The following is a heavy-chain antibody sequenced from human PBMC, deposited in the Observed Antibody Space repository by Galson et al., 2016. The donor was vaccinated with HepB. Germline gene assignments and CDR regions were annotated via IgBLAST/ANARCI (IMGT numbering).Heavy chain of an antibody. CDR2: ISLSGDST. J-gene: IGHJ4*02. Sequence: SLRLSCAASGFNFSRFAMSWVRQAPGKGLEWVSGISLSGDSTDYAESVTGRFTISRDNSKSGLYLQMNSLRAGDTAHYFCARYKVGVNSLDCWGQGTLVTVSS. CDR1: GFNFSRFA. D-gene: IGHD1-14*01. CDR3: ARYKVGVNSLDC. V-gene: IGHV3-23*01.